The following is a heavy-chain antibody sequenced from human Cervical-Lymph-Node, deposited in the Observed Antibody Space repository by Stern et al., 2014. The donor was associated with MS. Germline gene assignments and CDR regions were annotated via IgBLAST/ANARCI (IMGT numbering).Heavy chain of an antibody. J-gene: IGHJ4*02. Sequence: EVQLVESGGGLVQPGGSLRLSCAASGFTFSRYSMNWVRQAPGKGLEWVSYISSSSGTIYNADSVKGRFTISRDNAKNSLYLQMNSLRAEDTAVYYCARDQRAAQQWLVPSYFDYWGQGTLVTVSS. V-gene: IGHV3-48*01. CDR3: ARDQRAAQQWLVPSYFDY. CDR2: ISSSSGTI. D-gene: IGHD6-19*01. CDR1: GFTFSRYS.